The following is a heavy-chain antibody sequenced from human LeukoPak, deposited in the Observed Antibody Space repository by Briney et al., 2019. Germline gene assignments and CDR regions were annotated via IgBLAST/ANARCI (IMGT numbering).Heavy chain of an antibody. CDR1: GFTFDDYG. V-gene: IGHV3-20*04. Sequence: PGGSLRLSCAASGFTFDDYGMSWVRQAPGKGLEWVSGINWNGGSTGYADSVKGRFTISRDNAKNSLYLQMNSLRAEDTAVYYCAKVITMIVVVGEFDYWGQGTLVTVSS. D-gene: IGHD3-22*01. J-gene: IGHJ4*02. CDR3: AKVITMIVVVGEFDY. CDR2: INWNGGST.